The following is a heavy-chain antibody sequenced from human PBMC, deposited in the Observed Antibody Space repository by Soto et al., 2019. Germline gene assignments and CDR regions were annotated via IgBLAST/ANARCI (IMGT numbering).Heavy chain of an antibody. V-gene: IGHV3-21*01. D-gene: IGHD2-2*01. CDR3: ARDFGYCSSTSCSNWFDP. Sequence: PGGSLRLSCAASGFTFSSYSMNWVRQAPGKGLERVSSISSSSSYIYYADSVKGRFTISRDNAKNSLYLQMNSLRAEDTAVYYCARDFGYCSSTSCSNWFDPWGQGTLVTVSS. CDR1: GFTFSSYS. CDR2: ISSSSSYI. J-gene: IGHJ5*02.